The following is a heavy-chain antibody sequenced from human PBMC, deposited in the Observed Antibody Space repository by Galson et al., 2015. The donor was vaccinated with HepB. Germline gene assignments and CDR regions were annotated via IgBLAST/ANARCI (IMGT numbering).Heavy chain of an antibody. D-gene: IGHD3-3*01. CDR2: TYYRSKWYN. CDR3: ARGKRFLEWLLAKFDY. Sequence: CAISGDSVSSNSAAWNWIRQSPSRGLEWLGRTYYRSKWYNDYAVSVKSRITINPDTSKNQFSLKLSSVTAADTAVYYCARGKRFLEWLLAKFDYWGQGTLVTVSS. V-gene: IGHV6-1*01. CDR1: GDSVSSNSAA. J-gene: IGHJ4*02.